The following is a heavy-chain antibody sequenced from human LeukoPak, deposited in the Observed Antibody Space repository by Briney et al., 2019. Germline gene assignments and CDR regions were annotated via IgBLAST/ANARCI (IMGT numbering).Heavy chain of an antibody. Sequence: GGSLRLSCAASGFSLSNYWMHWVRQAPGKGLMWVSQISPDGSQTFYADSVKGRFTISRDNAKNTLFLQMDSLRAEDTALYYCAREGGATSFDYWGQGTLVTVSS. D-gene: IGHD1-26*01. CDR2: ISPDGSQT. CDR1: GFSLSNYW. CDR3: AREGGATSFDY. V-gene: IGHV3-74*01. J-gene: IGHJ4*02.